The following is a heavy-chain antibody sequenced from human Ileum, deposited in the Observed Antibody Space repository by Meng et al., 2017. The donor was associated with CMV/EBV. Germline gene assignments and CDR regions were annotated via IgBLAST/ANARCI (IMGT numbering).Heavy chain of an antibody. CDR2: IFSSGTT. CDR3: ARESYSTGWFDY. V-gene: IGHV4-59*01. D-gene: IGHD6-19*01. J-gene: IGHJ4*02. Sequence: QVQLQESGPGRVKPSETLSLTCIVSRGSINVYYWSWIRQPPGRGLEWIANIFSSGTTNYNPSLTSRVTISVDTSRNQLSLKLSSVTAADTAVYYCARESYSTGWFDYWGQGALVTVSS. CDR1: RGSINVYY.